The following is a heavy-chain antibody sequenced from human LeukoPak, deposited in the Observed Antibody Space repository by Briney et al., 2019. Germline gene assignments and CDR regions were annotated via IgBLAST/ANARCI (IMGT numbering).Heavy chain of an antibody. J-gene: IGHJ5*02. CDR3: ARVGYGSGSWGWFDP. CDR2: IHYSGTT. D-gene: IGHD3-10*01. Sequence: SETLSLTCSVSGDSINGYSWSWIRQPPGKALEWIGYIHYSGTTDYNPTLKSRVSMSVDTSKNQFFLNLTSVTAADTAIYYCARVGYGSGSWGWFDPWGQGTLVTVSS. V-gene: IGHV4-59*01. CDR1: GDSINGYS.